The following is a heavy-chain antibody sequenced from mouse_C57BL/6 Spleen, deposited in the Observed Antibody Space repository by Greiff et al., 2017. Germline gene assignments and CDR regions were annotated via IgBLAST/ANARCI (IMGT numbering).Heavy chain of an antibody. Sequence: EVKLVESGPELVKPGASVKMSCKASGYTFTSYVMHWVQQKPGQGLEWIGYIYPYNDGTKYNEKFKGKATLTSDKSSSTAYMELSSLTSEDSAVYYCARAPYYYYGSRFAYWGQGTLVTVSA. CDR2: IYPYNDGT. D-gene: IGHD1-1*01. CDR3: ARAPYYYYGSRFAY. CDR1: GYTFTSYV. J-gene: IGHJ3*01. V-gene: IGHV1-14*01.